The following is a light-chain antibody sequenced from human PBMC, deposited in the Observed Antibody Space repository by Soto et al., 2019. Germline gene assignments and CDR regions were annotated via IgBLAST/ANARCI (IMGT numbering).Light chain of an antibody. CDR1: SSDVGAYNS. CDR3: SSYTSSSTLVV. Sequence: QSALTQPASVSGSPGQSITISCTGTSSDVGAYNSVSWYQQHPGKAPKLMIYEVSNRPSGVSNRFSGSKSGNTASLTISGLQAEDEADYYCSSYTSSSTLVVFGGGTKLTV. J-gene: IGLJ2*01. CDR2: EVS. V-gene: IGLV2-14*01.